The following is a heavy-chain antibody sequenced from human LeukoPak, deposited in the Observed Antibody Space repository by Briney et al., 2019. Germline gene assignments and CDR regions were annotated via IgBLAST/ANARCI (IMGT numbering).Heavy chain of an antibody. J-gene: IGHJ4*02. Sequence: PGGSLRLSCAASGFNFNDYAMHWIRLVQGKGLEWLSGISWNSVIMTYADSVKGRFTISRDNARNSLFLQMNSLRDEDTALYYCATRREREPFHYWGQGTLVTVSS. D-gene: IGHD1-26*01. CDR1: GFNFNDYA. V-gene: IGHV3-9*01. CDR3: ATRREREPFHY. CDR2: ISWNSVIM.